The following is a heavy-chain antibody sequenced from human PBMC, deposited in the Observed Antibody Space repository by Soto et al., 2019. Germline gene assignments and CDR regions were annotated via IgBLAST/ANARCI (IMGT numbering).Heavy chain of an antibody. CDR2: IYYSGST. CDR1: GGSISSYD. D-gene: IGHD3-10*01. CDR3: ARRYGSAFDF. J-gene: IGHJ3*01. Sequence: SETLPLTCTVSGGSISSYDRSWIRQPPGKGLEWIGYIYYSGSTNYNPSLKSRVTISVDTSKNQFSLKLSSVTAADPAVYYCARRYGSAFDFWGQGTMVTVSS. V-gene: IGHV4-59*01.